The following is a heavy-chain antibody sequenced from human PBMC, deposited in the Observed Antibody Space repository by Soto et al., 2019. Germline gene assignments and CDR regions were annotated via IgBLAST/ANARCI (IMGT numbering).Heavy chain of an antibody. CDR2: ISAYNGNT. CDR1: GYTFTSYG. D-gene: IGHD2-15*01. J-gene: IGHJ5*02. CDR3: ARETSGYCSGGSCPEYNWFDP. Sequence: ASVKVSCKASGYTFTSYGISWVRQAPGQGLEWMGWISAYNGNTNYAQKLQGRVTMTTDTSTSTAYMELRSLRSDDTAVYYCARETSGYCSGGSCPEYNWFDPSGQGTLVTVSS. V-gene: IGHV1-18*01.